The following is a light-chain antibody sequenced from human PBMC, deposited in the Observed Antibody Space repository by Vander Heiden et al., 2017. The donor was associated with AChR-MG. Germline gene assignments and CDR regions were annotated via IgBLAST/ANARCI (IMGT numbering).Light chain of an antibody. CDR1: QSVSSSH. Sequence: EIVLTQSPGTLSLSPGERATLSCRASQSVSSSHLAWYQQKPGQTPRLLIYGASSRATGIPDRCSGSGSGTDFTLTINRLEPEDFAVYYCQQHGTFGQGTKVEIK. V-gene: IGKV3-20*01. CDR3: QQHGT. CDR2: GAS. J-gene: IGKJ1*01.